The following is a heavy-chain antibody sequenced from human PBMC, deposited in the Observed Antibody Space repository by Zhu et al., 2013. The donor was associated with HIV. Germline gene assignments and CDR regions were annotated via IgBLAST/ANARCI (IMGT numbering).Heavy chain of an antibody. CDR3: ARDAEYSSSPYYYYYGMDV. Sequence: QVQLVQSGAEVKKPGSSVKVSCKASGGTFSSYAISWVRQAPGQGLEWMGGIIPIFGTANYAQKFQGRVTITADESTSTAYMELSSLRSEDTAVYYCARDAEYSSSPYYYYYGMDVWGQGTTVTVSS. CDR2: IIPIFGTA. V-gene: IGHV1-69*01. J-gene: IGHJ6*02. D-gene: IGHD6-6*01. CDR1: GGTFSSYA.